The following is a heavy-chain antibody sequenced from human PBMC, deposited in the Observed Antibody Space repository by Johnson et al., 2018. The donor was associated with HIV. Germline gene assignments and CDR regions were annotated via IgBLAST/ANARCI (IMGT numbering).Heavy chain of an antibody. V-gene: IGHV3-66*01. J-gene: IGHJ3*02. CDR3: ARDKVLDAFDI. CDR1: GFTVSSIY. Sequence: VKLVESGGGLVKPGGSLKLSCAASGFTVSSIYMSWVRQAPGKGLEWVSVIYSGGSTYYEHAVQGRLTISRDNSKNTLYLQMDSLRAEDTAVYYCARDKVLDAFDIWGQGTMVTVSS. CDR2: IYSGGST.